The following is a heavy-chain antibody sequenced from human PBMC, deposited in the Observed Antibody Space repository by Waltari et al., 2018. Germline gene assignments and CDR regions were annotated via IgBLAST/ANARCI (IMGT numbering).Heavy chain of an antibody. V-gene: IGHV4-61*02. CDR1: GGSISSGRYY. J-gene: IGHJ4*02. CDR3: AREYMTTVVMNY. CDR2: IYTSGST. D-gene: IGHD4-17*01. Sequence: QVQLQESGPGLVKPSQTLSLTCTVSGGSISSGRYYWSWIRQPAGKGLEWIGRIYTSGSTNYNPSLKSRFTISVDPSKSPFSLKLSSVNAADTAVYYCAREYMTTVVMNYWGQGTLVTVSS.